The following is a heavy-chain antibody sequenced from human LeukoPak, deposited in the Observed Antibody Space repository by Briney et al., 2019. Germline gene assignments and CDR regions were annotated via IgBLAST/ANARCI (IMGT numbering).Heavy chain of an antibody. J-gene: IGHJ4*02. Sequence: GGSLRLSCAASGFTVSSNYMSWVRQAPGKGLEWVSVIYSGGSTYYADSVKGRFTISRDNSKNTLYLQMNSLRAEDTAVYYCAKDRDIVVVVAADYWGQGTLVTVSS. CDR3: AKDRDIVVVVAADY. CDR2: IYSGGST. V-gene: IGHV3-66*01. D-gene: IGHD2-15*01. CDR1: GFTVSSNY.